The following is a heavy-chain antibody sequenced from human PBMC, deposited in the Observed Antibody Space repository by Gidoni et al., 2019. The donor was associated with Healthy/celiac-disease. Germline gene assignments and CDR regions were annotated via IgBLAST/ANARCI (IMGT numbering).Heavy chain of an antibody. CDR3: ARVDPYGSGSYYLGHWFDP. Sequence: QVQLQESGPGLVNPSETLSLTCTVSGYSISRGYSWGWIRQPPGKGLEWIGSIYHSGSTYYNPSLKSRVNISVDTSKKQFSLKLSSVTAADTAVYYCARVDPYGSGSYYLGHWFDPWGQGTLVTVSS. V-gene: IGHV4-38-2*02. J-gene: IGHJ5*02. CDR1: GYSISRGYS. D-gene: IGHD3-10*01. CDR2: IYHSGST.